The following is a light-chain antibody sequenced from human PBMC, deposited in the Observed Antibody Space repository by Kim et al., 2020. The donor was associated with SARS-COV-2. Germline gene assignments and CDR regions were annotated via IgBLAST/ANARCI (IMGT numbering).Light chain of an antibody. Sequence: LSPAERATLSCMASQSVSSSYLAWYQQKPGQAPRLLIYGASSRATGIPDRFSGSGSGTDFTLTISRLEPEEFAVYYCQQYGSSTVAFGQGTKLEI. V-gene: IGKV3-20*01. CDR2: GAS. CDR3: QQYGSSTVA. J-gene: IGKJ2*01. CDR1: QSVSSSY.